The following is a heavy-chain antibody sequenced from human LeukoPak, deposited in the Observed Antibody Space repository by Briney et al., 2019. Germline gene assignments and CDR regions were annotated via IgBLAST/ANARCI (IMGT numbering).Heavy chain of an antibody. Sequence: SETLSLTCTVSGGSTSGYYWSWIRQPPGKGLEWIGDIYYSGSTNYNPSLTSRVTVSVDTSKNQFSLKLNSVTAADTAVYYCARGWDGIAVAGSFDYWGQGTLVTVSS. CDR3: ARGWDGIAVAGSFDY. CDR2: IYYSGST. CDR1: GGSTSGYY. D-gene: IGHD6-19*01. V-gene: IGHV4-59*01. J-gene: IGHJ4*02.